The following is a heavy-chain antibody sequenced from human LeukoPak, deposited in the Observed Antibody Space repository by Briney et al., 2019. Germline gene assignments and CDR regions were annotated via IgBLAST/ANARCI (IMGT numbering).Heavy chain of an antibody. D-gene: IGHD5-12*01. CDR3: ARAPYTSGYDLYYYYYMDA. Sequence: GGSLRLSCAASGFTFSSYSMNWVRQAPGKGLEWVSYISSSSSTIYYADSVKGRFTISRDNAKNSLYLQMNSLRAEDTAVYYCARAPYTSGYDLYYYYYMDAWGKGTTVTVSS. CDR2: ISSSSSTI. CDR1: GFTFSSYS. V-gene: IGHV3-48*01. J-gene: IGHJ6*03.